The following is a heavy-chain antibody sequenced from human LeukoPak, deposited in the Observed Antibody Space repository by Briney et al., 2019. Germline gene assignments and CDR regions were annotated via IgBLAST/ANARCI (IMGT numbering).Heavy chain of an antibody. CDR1: GFTFSSYG. CDR3: AKPIAVAGLSLWGDY. J-gene: IGHJ4*02. Sequence: PGGSLRLSCAASGFTFSSYGMHWVRQAPGKGLEWVAVISYDGSNKYYADSVKGRFTISRDNSKNTLYLQMNSLRAEDTAVYYCAKPIAVAGLSLWGDYWGQGTLVTVSS. V-gene: IGHV3-30*18. CDR2: ISYDGSNK. D-gene: IGHD6-19*01.